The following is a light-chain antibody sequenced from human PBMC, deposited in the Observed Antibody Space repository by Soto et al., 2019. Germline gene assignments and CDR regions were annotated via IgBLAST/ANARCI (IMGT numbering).Light chain of an antibody. CDR1: QGIENY. CDR2: GAT. Sequence: DIQLTQSPSSLSSSVGDRVTITCRASQGIENYLAWYQQRPGQVPKLLIYGATTLQPGVPSRFSGSGSGTDSLLTISSLQPEDAATYYCQNCKSAVFTFGPGTKVDTK. CDR3: QNCKSAVFT. V-gene: IGKV1-27*01. J-gene: IGKJ3*01.